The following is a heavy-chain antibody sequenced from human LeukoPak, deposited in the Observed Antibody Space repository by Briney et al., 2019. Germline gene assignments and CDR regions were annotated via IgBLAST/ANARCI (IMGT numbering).Heavy chain of an antibody. CDR3: ARMGYNEYAFDC. CDR2: ISGSGGST. Sequence: PGGSLRLSCAASGFTFSSYAMSWVRQAPGKGLEWVSAISGSGGSTYYADSVKGRFTISRDNSKNTLYLQMNTLRAEDTAVYYCARMGYNEYAFDCWGQGTLVTVSS. V-gene: IGHV3-23*01. D-gene: IGHD5-24*01. J-gene: IGHJ4*02. CDR1: GFTFSSYA.